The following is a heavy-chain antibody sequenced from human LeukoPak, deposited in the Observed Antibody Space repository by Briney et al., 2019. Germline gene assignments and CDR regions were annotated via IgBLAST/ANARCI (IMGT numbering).Heavy chain of an antibody. CDR3: ARVSGSPWIQLWHAFDI. CDR2: ISSSSSYI. J-gene: IGHJ3*02. Sequence: GGSLRLSCAASGFTFSSYSMSWVRQAPGKGLEWVSSISSSSSYIYYADSVKGRFTISRDNAKNSLYLQMNSLRAEDTAVYYCARVSGSPWIQLWHAFDIWGQGTMVTVSS. D-gene: IGHD5-18*01. V-gene: IGHV3-21*01. CDR1: GFTFSSYS.